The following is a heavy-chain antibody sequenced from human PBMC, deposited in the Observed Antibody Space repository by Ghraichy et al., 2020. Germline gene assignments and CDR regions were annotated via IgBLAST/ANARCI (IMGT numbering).Heavy chain of an antibody. CDR1: GGSFSGYY. D-gene: IGHD3-10*01. CDR3: ARGRWFGGH. CDR2: INHSGST. Sequence: SETLSLTCAVYGGSFSGYYWSWIRQPPGKGLEWIGEINHSGSTNYNPSLKSRVTISVDTSKNQFSLKLSSVTAADTAVYYCARGRWFGGHWGQGTLVTVSS. V-gene: IGHV4-34*01. J-gene: IGHJ4*02.